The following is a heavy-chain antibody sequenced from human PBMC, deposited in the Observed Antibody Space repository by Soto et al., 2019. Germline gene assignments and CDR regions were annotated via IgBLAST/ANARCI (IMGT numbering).Heavy chain of an antibody. Sequence: QVQLVQSGAKVKKPGASVKVSCEASGYTFTSYDINWVRQATGQGLEWMGWMNPNSGNTGYAQRFQGRVTMTRNTSISTGYMELSSLRSEDTAVYYCARSTNDYGDRHWGQGTLVTVSS. CDR1: GYTFTSYD. D-gene: IGHD4-17*01. J-gene: IGHJ4*02. V-gene: IGHV1-8*01. CDR3: ARSTNDYGDRH. CDR2: MNPNSGNT.